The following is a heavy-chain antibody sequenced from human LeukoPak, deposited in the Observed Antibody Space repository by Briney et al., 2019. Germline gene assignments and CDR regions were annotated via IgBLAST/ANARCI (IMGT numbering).Heavy chain of an antibody. CDR2: IYHSGST. Sequence: SETLSLTCTVSGYSISSGYYWGWIRQPPGKGLEWIGSIYHSGSTYYNPSLKSRVTISVDTSKNQFSLKLSSVTAADTAVYYCARSHYYERHFDYWGQGTQVTVSS. J-gene: IGHJ4*02. D-gene: IGHD3-22*01. V-gene: IGHV4-38-2*02. CDR3: ARSHYYERHFDY. CDR1: GYSISSGYY.